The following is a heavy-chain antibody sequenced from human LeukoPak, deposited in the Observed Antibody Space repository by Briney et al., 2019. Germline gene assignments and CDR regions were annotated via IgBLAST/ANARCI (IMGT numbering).Heavy chain of an antibody. Sequence: GGSLRLSCAASGFTFSSYWMHWVRPAPGKGLVWVSRMKSDGKTNYADSVKGRFTISRDNAKNTVSLQMNSLRAEDTGVYYCARAPSEIGGYYPEYFRHWGQGTLVTVSS. CDR2: MKSDGKT. J-gene: IGHJ1*01. CDR3: ARAPSEIGGYYPEYFRH. D-gene: IGHD3-22*01. CDR1: GFTFSSYW. V-gene: IGHV3-74*01.